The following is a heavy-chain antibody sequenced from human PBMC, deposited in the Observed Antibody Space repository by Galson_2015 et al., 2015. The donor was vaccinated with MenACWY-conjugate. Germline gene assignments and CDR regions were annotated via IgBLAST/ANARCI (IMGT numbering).Heavy chain of an antibody. CDR1: GLSFSNYW. J-gene: IGHJ4*02. V-gene: IGHV3-74*01. CDR3: ARGTLSGVYYYFDS. Sequence: SLRLSCAASGLSFSNYWMHWVRQAPGKGLVWVSRINSDGTTTNYADSVKGRFTISRDNAKNTLYLQMNSLRAEDTAVYYCARGTLSGVYYYFDSWGQGTLVTVSS. D-gene: IGHD5/OR15-5a*01. CDR2: INSDGTTT.